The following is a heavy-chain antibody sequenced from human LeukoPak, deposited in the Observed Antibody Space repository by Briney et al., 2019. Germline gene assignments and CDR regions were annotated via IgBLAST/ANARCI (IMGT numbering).Heavy chain of an antibody. CDR2: IWYDGTNK. D-gene: IGHD3-22*01. Sequence: GGSLRLSCAASRFTFSSYGMHWVRQAPGKGLEWVALIWYDGTNKYYGDSVKGRFTISRDNSKNTLFLQMNSLRAEDTAVYYCARDNYDSRGPSDYWGQGTLVTVSS. V-gene: IGHV3-33*08. J-gene: IGHJ4*02. CDR3: ARDNYDSRGPSDY. CDR1: RFTFSSYG.